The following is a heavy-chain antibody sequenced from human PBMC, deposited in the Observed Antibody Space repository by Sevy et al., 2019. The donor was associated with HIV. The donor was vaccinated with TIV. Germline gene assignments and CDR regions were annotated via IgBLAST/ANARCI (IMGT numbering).Heavy chain of an antibody. V-gene: IGHV3-30*18. CDR1: GFNFQTFG. Sequence: GGSLRLSCSAFGFNFQTFGMHWVLQAPGKGPEWLAVISSDGINHNYAASVKGRFTIYRDNSKSLLFLQMNSLTPNDTAVYFCTKESLRGTYIRGDFDHWGQGTLVTVSS. D-gene: IGHD3-10*02. J-gene: IGHJ4*02. CDR2: ISSDGINH. CDR3: TKESLRGTYIRGDFDH.